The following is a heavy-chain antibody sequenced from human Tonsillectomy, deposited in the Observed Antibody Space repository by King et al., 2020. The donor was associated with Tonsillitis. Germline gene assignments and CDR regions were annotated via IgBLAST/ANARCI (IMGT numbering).Heavy chain of an antibody. CDR2: IRYDGSNK. V-gene: IGHV3-30*02. J-gene: IGHJ4*02. CDR1: GFTFXSYG. Sequence: VQLVESGGGXXXXGXSXXXSCAASGFTFXSYGXHWVXXAPGKGLEWVAFIRYDGSNKYYADSVKGRFTISRDNSKNTLYLQMNSLRAEDTAVYYCAKIAGGDYYDSSGPSAFDYWGQGTLVTVSS. CDR3: AKIAGGDYYDSSGPSAFDY. D-gene: IGHD3-22*01.